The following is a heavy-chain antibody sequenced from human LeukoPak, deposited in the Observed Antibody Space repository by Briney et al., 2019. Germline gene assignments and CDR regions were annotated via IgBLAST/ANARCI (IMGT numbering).Heavy chain of an antibody. CDR1: GGSISSSSYY. Sequence: SETLSLTCTVSGGSISSSSYYWGWIRQPPGKGLEWIGSIYYSGSTCYNPSLKSRVTISVDTSKNQFSLKLSSVTAADTAVYYCARDQYSSSFDYWGQGTLVTVSS. CDR2: IYYSGST. D-gene: IGHD6-6*01. J-gene: IGHJ4*02. V-gene: IGHV4-39*07. CDR3: ARDQYSSSFDY.